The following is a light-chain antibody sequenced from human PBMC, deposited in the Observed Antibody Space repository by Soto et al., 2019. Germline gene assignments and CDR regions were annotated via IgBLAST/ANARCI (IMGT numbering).Light chain of an antibody. V-gene: IGLV2-14*01. J-gene: IGLJ2*01. CDR1: SSDIGGFNP. CDR2: DVG. CDR3: SSYTSSSTLL. Sequence: QSALTQPASVSGSPGQSITISCTGTSSDIGGFNPVSWYQQHPGKAPKLMIFDVGYRPSGVSNRFSASKSGNTASLTISGLQAEDEADYYSSSYTSSSTLLFGGGTTLTVL.